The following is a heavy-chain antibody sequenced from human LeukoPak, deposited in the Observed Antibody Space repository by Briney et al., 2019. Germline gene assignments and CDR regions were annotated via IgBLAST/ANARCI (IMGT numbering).Heavy chain of an antibody. CDR3: ARDYDSGGLDAFDI. J-gene: IGHJ3*02. V-gene: IGHV3-48*03. D-gene: IGHD3-22*01. CDR2: ISSSGNTI. CDR1: GFTFSSYA. Sequence: PGGPLRLSCAASGFTFSSYAMSWVPQAPGKGLEWVSYISSSGNTIKYADSVKGRFTISRDNAKNSLFLQMNTLRAEDTALYYCARDYDSGGLDAFDIWGQGTLVTVSS.